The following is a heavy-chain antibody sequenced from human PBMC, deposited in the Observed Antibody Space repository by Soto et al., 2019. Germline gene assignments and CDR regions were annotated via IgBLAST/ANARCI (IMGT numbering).Heavy chain of an antibody. CDR1: GFTLTNAW. V-gene: IGHV3-15*01. CDR3: TTEADGYYDILTGYYKMGYFDY. Sequence: PRLSCAASGFTLTNAWISWVRQAPGKGLEWVGRIKTKTDGGTMDYAAPVKGRFTISRDDSKNTLYLQMNSLKTEDTDVYYCTTEADGYYDILTGYYKMGYFDYWCQGTLGTVSS. J-gene: IGHJ4*02. D-gene: IGHD3-9*01. CDR2: IKTKTDGGTM.